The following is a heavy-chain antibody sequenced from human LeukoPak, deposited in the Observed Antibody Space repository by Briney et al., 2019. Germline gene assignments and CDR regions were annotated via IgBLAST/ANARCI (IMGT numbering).Heavy chain of an antibody. Sequence: TGGSLRLSCAASGFTFSSYAMHWVRQAPGKGLEWVAVISYDGSNKYYADSVKGRFTISRDNSKNTLYLQMNSLRAEDTAVYYCARYPSVAATGWGRWFDHWGQGTLVTVSS. CDR2: ISYDGSNK. J-gene: IGHJ5*02. V-gene: IGHV3-30-3*01. CDR3: ARYPSVAATGWGRWFDH. CDR1: GFTFSSYA. D-gene: IGHD6-13*01.